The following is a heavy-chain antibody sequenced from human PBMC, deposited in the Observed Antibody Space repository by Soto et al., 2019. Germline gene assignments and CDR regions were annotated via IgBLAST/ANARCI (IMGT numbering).Heavy chain of an antibody. CDR2: IKTDGTYA. J-gene: IGHJ4*02. CDR3: AAGGSGYYAN. Sequence: EVQLVESGGDLVQPGGSLRLSCAASGFTFSTYWMHWVRQAPGKGLPWVSRIKTDGTYATYADSVKGRFIISIDNAKNTLYLQMNSLRVEDAAVYYCAAGGSGYYANWGQGTLVTVTS. V-gene: IGHV3-74*01. D-gene: IGHD3-22*01. CDR1: GFTFSTYW.